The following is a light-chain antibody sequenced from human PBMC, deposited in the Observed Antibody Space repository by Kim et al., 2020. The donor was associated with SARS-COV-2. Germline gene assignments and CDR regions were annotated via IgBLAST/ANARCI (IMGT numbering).Light chain of an antibody. J-gene: IGLJ2*01. Sequence: SYELTQPPSVSVSPGQTASITCSGDKLGDKYACWHQQKPGQSPVLVIYQDSKRPSGIPERFSGSNSGNTATLTISGTQAMDEADYYCQAWDSNTVVFGGG. CDR1: KLGDKY. V-gene: IGLV3-1*01. CDR3: QAWDSNTVV. CDR2: QDS.